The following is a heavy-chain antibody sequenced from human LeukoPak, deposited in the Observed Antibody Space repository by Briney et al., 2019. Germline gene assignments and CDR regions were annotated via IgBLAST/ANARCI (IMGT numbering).Heavy chain of an antibody. CDR3: ARDHHRRLYDSQARDTFDI. J-gene: IGHJ3*02. CDR2: ISSSSSTL. D-gene: IGHD3-22*01. Sequence: GGSLRLSCAASGFTFSDYYMSWIRQAPGKGLEWVSYISSSSSTLFYADSAKGRFSISRDNAKNSLYLQMNSLRAEDTAVYYCARDHHRRLYDSQARDTFDIWGQGTMVTVSS. CDR1: GFTFSDYY. V-gene: IGHV3-11*04.